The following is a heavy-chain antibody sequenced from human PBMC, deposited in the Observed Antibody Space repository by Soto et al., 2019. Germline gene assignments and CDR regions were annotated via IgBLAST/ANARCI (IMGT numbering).Heavy chain of an antibody. J-gene: IGHJ4*02. Sequence: GGSLRLSCAASGFTFSSYAMSWVRQAPGKGLEWVSAISGSGGSTYYADSVKGRFTISRDNSKNTLYLQMDSLRAEDTAVYYCAKDHFDWLLFFDYWGQGTLVTVSS. D-gene: IGHD3-9*01. V-gene: IGHV3-23*01. CDR3: AKDHFDWLLFFDY. CDR1: GFTFSSYA. CDR2: ISGSGGST.